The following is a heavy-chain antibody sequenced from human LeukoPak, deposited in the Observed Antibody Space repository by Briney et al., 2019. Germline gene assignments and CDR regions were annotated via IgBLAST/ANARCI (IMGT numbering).Heavy chain of an antibody. Sequence: NSSQTLSLTCTVSGGSISSGGYYWSWIRQPPGKGLEWIGYIYHSGSPYYNPSLKSRVTISVDRSKNQFSLKLSSVTAADTAVYYCARDYGSRGHYYDSFPARFAFDIWGQGTMVTVSS. V-gene: IGHV4-30-2*01. CDR3: ARDYGSRGHYYDSFPARFAFDI. J-gene: IGHJ3*02. CDR2: IYHSGSP. CDR1: GGSISSGGYY. D-gene: IGHD3-22*01.